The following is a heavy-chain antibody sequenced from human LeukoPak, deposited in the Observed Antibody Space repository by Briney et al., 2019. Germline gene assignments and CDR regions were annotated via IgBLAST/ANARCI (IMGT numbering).Heavy chain of an antibody. D-gene: IGHD2-2*01. CDR2: INHSGST. J-gene: IGHJ5*02. V-gene: IGHV4-34*01. CDR3: ARGPFIVVVPAAIRGWFDP. CDR1: GGSFSGYY. Sequence: SVTLSLTCAVYGGSFSGYYWSWIRQPPGKGLEWIGEINHSGSTNYNPSLKSRVTISVDTSKNQFSLKLSSVTAADTAAYYCARGPFIVVVPAAIRGWFDPWGQGTLVTVSS.